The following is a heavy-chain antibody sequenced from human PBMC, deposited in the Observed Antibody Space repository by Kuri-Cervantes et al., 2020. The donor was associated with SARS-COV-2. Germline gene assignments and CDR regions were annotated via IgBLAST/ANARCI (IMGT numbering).Heavy chain of an antibody. CDR1: GFTFSSYG. V-gene: IGHV3-30*19. CDR3: AREEKSRLVGPPDYYYYMDV. CDR2: ISYDGSNK. J-gene: IGHJ6*03. Sequence: GESLKISCAASGFTFSSYGMHWVRQAPGKGLEWVAGISYDGSNKYYADSVKGRFTISRDNSKNTLYLQMNSLRAEDTAVYYCAREEKSRLVGPPDYYYYMDVWGKGTTVTVSS. D-gene: IGHD6-19*01.